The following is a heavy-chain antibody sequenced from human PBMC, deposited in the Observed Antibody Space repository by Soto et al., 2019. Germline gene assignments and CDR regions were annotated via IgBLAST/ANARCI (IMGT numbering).Heavy chain of an antibody. J-gene: IGHJ4*02. CDR3: AKGSRDDYGDY. V-gene: IGHV3-30*18. Sequence: ESGGGVVQPGRSLRLSCAASGFTFSSYGMHWVRQAPGKGLEWVAVISYDGSNKYYADSVKGRFTISRDNSKNTLYLQMNSLRAEDTAVYYCAKGSRDDYGDYWGQGTLVTVSS. CDR2: ISYDGSNK. CDR1: GFTFSSYG.